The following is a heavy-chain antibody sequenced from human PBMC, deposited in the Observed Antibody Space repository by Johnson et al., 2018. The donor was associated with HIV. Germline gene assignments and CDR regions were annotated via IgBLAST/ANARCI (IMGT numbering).Heavy chain of an antibody. Sequence: QVQLVESGGGLVQPGGSLRLSCAASGFTFNSYGMHWVRQAPGKGLEWVAVISYDGSNKYYADFVKGRFTISRDNSKNTLYLQMNSLRAEDTAVYYCANNLQQLAMWG. CDR1: GFTFNSYG. CDR3: ANNLQQLAM. D-gene: IGHD6-13*01. J-gene: IGHJ1*01. V-gene: IGHV3-30*18. CDR2: ISYDGSNK.